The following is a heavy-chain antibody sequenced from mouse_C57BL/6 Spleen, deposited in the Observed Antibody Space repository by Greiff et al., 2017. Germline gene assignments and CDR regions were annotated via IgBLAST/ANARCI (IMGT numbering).Heavy chain of an antibody. CDR2: IYPGSGNT. Sequence: VQRVESGAELVRPGASVKLSCKASGYTFTDYYINWVKQRPGQGLEWIARIYPGSGNTYYNEKFKGKATLTAEKSSSTADMQLSSLTSEDSAVYFCAGGSGYPYCDAMDYWGQGTSVTVSS. V-gene: IGHV1-76*01. J-gene: IGHJ4*01. CDR3: AGGSGYPYCDAMDY. D-gene: IGHD3-2*02. CDR1: GYTFTDYY.